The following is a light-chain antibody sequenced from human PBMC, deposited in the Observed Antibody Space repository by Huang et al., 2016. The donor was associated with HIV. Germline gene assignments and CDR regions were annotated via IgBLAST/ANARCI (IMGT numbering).Light chain of an antibody. J-gene: IGKJ4*01. V-gene: IGKV3-15*01. CDR3: QQYYDWPPLT. CDR1: QSVNRN. CDR2: GAY. Sequence: EIVMTQSPDTLSVSPGERTTLPCRASQSVNRNISWYQQTPGQAPRLLIYGAYTRATGIPARCSGSGSGTEFTLTISSLQSEDFAVYYCQQYYDWPPLTFGGGTKVEIK.